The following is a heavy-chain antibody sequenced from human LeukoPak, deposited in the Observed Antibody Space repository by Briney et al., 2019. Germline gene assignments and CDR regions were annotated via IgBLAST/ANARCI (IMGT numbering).Heavy chain of an antibody. J-gene: IGHJ4*02. CDR2: IHPNSGGP. CDR1: GYTFTGYF. V-gene: IGHV1-2*02. Sequence: ASVKVSCKASGYTFTGYFLHWVRQAPGQGLEWMGWIHPNSGGPGYAQKFQGRVTMTRNTSISTAYMELSRLRSEDTAVYYCARQLSLDYWGQGTLVTVSS. D-gene: IGHD5-18*01. CDR3: ARQLSLDY.